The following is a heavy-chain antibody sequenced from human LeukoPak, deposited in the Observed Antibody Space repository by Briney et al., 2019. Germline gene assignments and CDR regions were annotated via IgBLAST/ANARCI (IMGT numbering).Heavy chain of an antibody. V-gene: IGHV3-30*18. Sequence: GGSLRLSCAASGFTFSSYGMHWVRQAPGKGLEWVAVISYDGSNKYYADSVKGRFTISRDNSKNTLYLQMNSLRAGDTAVYYCAKEFDFWRTIPDYWGQGTLVTVSS. CDR3: AKEFDFWRTIPDY. CDR2: ISYDGSNK. CDR1: GFTFSSYG. J-gene: IGHJ4*02. D-gene: IGHD3-3*01.